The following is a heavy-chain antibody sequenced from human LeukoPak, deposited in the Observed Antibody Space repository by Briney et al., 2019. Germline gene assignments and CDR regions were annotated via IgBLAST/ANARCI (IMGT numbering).Heavy chain of an antibody. J-gene: IGHJ4*02. V-gene: IGHV1-8*01. CDR3: ARLSTVGY. CDR2: MNPNSGNT. Sequence: GLEWMGWMNPNSGNTGYAQKFQGRVTMTRNTSISTAYMELSSLRSEDTAVYYCARLSTVGYWGQGTLVTVSS. D-gene: IGHD4-23*01.